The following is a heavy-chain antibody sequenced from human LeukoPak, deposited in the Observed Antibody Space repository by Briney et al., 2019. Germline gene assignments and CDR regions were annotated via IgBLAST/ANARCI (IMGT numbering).Heavy chain of an antibody. CDR1: GFTFSSYG. V-gene: IGHV3-48*03. Sequence: GGSLRLSCATCGFTFSSYGMKGVRQAPGKGVDVVAYISSRGSTISYAGSVKGRFIISRDNAKNSLYLQMNSLRAEETAMIYCAKDKQWLPTVGYLDYWGQGTLVTVSS. J-gene: IGHJ4*02. CDR2: ISSRGSTI. CDR3: AKDKQWLPTVGYLDY. D-gene: IGHD6-19*01.